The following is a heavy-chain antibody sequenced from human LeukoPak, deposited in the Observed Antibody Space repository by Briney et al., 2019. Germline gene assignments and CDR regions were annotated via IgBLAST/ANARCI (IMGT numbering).Heavy chain of an antibody. V-gene: IGHV1-18*01. Sequence: ASVKVSCKASGGTFSSYAISWLRQAPGQGLEWMGWISVYSGNTDYAQKLQGRLTMTIDTSTSTAYVELRSLRSDDTAVYYCTRGGIAMAGTCAFDIWGQGTMVTVSS. D-gene: IGHD6-19*01. CDR3: TRGGIAMAGTCAFDI. J-gene: IGHJ3*02. CDR1: GGTFSSYA. CDR2: ISVYSGNT.